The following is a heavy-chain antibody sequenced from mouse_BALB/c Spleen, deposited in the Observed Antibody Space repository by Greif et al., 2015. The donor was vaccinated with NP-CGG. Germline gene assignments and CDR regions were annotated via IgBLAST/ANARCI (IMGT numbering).Heavy chain of an antibody. CDR1: GYTFPSYY. V-gene: IGHV1S81*02. CDR2: INPTTGDT. D-gene: IGHD2-10*02. Sequence: QVQLQQSGAGLVKPGASVKLSCKSSGYTFPSYYVSWVKQRPGQGLEWIGEINPTTGDTKFNEKFKSKANLTGDKSSSTAYMTLRCQTSEDSAVEYCARSGYGNYFDFCVQGTTLPVSS. J-gene: IGHJ2*01. CDR3: ARSGYGNYFDF.